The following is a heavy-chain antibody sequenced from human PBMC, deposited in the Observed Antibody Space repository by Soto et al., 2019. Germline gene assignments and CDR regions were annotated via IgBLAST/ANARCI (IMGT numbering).Heavy chain of an antibody. Sequence: LSLTCSVCGASIISNDWWIWIRQTPGKGLEWIGEIFHSGRTNYSPSFKSRVTISVDTSKSQFSLEMASVTAADTAVYYCARANLRSGWTFDHWGQGSPVTVSS. J-gene: IGHJ4*02. V-gene: IGHV4-4*02. D-gene: IGHD6-19*01. CDR2: IFHSGRT. CDR3: ARANLRSGWTFDH. CDR1: GASIISNDW.